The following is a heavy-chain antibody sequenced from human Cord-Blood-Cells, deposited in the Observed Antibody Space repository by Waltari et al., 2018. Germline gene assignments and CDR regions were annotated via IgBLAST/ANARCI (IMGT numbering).Heavy chain of an antibody. Sequence: QVQLQQWGAGLLKPSETLSLTCAVYGGSFSGYYRRWIRQPPGQGLEWIGEINHSGSTNYNPSLKSRVTISVDTSKNQFSLKLSSVTAADTAVYYCARVDYYGSGSYRGEKVLDYWGQGTLVTVSS. D-gene: IGHD3-10*01. J-gene: IGHJ4*02. CDR3: ARVDYYGSGSYRGEKVLDY. V-gene: IGHV4-34*01. CDR2: INHSGST. CDR1: GGSFSGYY.